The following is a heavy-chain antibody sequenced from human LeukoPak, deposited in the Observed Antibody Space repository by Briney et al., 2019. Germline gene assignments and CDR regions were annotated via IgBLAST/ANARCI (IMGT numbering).Heavy chain of an antibody. CDR3: ARAGDYGDYVGWFDP. Sequence: PSETLSLTCTVSGGSISSYYWSWIRQRAGKGLEWIGRIHTSGSTNYNPSLKSRVTMSVDTSKKQFSLKLTSVTAADTAVYYCARAGDYGDYVGWFDPWGQGTLVTVSS. D-gene: IGHD4-17*01. CDR1: GGSISSYY. V-gene: IGHV4-4*07. J-gene: IGHJ5*02. CDR2: IHTSGST.